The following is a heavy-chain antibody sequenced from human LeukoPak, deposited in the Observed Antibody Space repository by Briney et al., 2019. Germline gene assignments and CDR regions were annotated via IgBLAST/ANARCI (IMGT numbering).Heavy chain of an antibody. D-gene: IGHD3-10*01. V-gene: IGHV4-59*11. Sequence: SETLSLTCTVSGGSISSHYWSWIRQPPGKGLEWIGYIYYSGSTSYNPSLKSRVTISVDTSKNQFSLKLSSVTAADTAVYYCARAVSRGLLVYWGQGTLVTVSS. CDR1: GGSISSHY. J-gene: IGHJ4*02. CDR2: IYYSGST. CDR3: ARAVSRGLLVY.